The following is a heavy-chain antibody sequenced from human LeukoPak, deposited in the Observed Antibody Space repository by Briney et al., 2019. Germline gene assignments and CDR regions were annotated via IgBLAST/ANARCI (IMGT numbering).Heavy chain of an antibody. CDR1: GFTFDDYA. D-gene: IGHD6-13*01. J-gene: IGHJ4*02. CDR2: ISWNSGSI. V-gene: IGHV3-9*01. Sequence: PGRSLRLSCAASGFTFDDYAMHWVRQAPGKGLEWVSGISWNSGSIGYADSVKGRFTISRDNAKNSLYLQMNSLRAEDTALYYWAKSSSWLARGDYFDYWGQGTLVTVSS. CDR3: AKSSSWLARGDYFDY.